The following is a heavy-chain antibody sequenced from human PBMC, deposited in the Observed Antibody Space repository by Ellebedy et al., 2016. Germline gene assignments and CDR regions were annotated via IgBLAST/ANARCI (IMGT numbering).Heavy chain of an antibody. CDR2: IKSKTDGGAA. CDR3: TTVYRYNYDSV. D-gene: IGHD5-18*01. CDR1: GFPFSTYS. Sequence: ETLSLTCAASGFPFSTYSMNWTRQAPGKGLEWVGRIKSKTDGGAADYAAPVKGRFTISRDDSKNTLYLQMNSLKTEDTAVYFCTTVYRYNYDSVWGQGTLVTVSS. V-gene: IGHV3-15*01. J-gene: IGHJ4*02.